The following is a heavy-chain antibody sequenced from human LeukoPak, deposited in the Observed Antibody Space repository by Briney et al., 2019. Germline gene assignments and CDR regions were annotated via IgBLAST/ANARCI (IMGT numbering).Heavy chain of an antibody. CDR1: GYTFTSYD. CDR2: MNPNSGNT. Sequence: ASVKVSCKASGYTFTSYDINWVRQAPGQGLEWMGWMNPNSGNTGYAQKFQGRVTMTRNTSISTAYMELSSLRSEDTAVYYCARGSRDIVVVVAAYNWFDPWGQGTLVTVSS. V-gene: IGHV1-8*01. CDR3: ARGSRDIVVVVAAYNWFDP. D-gene: IGHD2-15*01. J-gene: IGHJ5*02.